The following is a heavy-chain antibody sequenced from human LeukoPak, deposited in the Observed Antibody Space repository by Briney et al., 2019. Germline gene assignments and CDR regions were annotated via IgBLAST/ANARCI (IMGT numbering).Heavy chain of an antibody. CDR1: GYTFTSYA. V-gene: IGHV1-8*02. CDR2: MNPNSGNT. CDR3: ARVITMVRGVIGY. D-gene: IGHD3-10*01. Sequence: ASVKVSCKASGYTFTSYAMHWVRQAPGQRLEWMGWMNPNSGNTGYAQKFQGRVTMTRNTSMSTAYMELSSLRSEDTAVYYCARVITMVRGVIGYWGQGTLVTVSS. J-gene: IGHJ4*02.